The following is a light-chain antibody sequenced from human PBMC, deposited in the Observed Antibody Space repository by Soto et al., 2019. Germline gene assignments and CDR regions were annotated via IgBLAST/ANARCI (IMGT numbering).Light chain of an antibody. Sequence: QSALTQPASVSGSPGQSVTISCTGTSSDIGSYNSVCWHQQHPGRAPKLMIYDVSSRASGIPDRFSASKSGNTASLTISGLQAGDEADYFCCSYTSSSTYVFGTGTKDTVL. CDR2: DVS. V-gene: IGLV2-14*03. CDR1: SSDIGSYNS. J-gene: IGLJ1*01. CDR3: CSYTSSSTYV.